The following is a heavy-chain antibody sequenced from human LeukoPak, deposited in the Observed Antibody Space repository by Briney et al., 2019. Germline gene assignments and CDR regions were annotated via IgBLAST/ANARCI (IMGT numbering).Heavy chain of an antibody. CDR3: ARERGSKHQLLYSFDY. D-gene: IGHD2-2*02. CDR2: INPNSGGT. J-gene: IGHJ4*02. CDR1: GYTFTGYY. Sequence: ASVKVSCKASGYTFTGYYMHWVRQAPGQGLEWMGWINPNSGGTNYAQKFQGRVTMTRDTSISTAYMELSRLRSDDTAVYYCARERGSKHQLLYSFDYWGQGTLVTVSS. V-gene: IGHV1-2*02.